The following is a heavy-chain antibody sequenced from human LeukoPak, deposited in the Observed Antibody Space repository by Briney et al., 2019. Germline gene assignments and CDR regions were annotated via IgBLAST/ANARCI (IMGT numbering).Heavy chain of an antibody. CDR1: GFTFRSYA. D-gene: IGHD1-26*01. CDR3: AKDGIVGATTNMVDY. J-gene: IGHJ4*02. CDR2: ISGSGGST. Sequence: GGSLRLSCAASGFTFRSYAMSWVRQAPGKGLEWVSAISGSGGSTYYADSVKGRFTISRDNSKNTLYLQMNSLRAEDTAVYYCAKDGIVGATTNMVDYWGQGTLVTVSS. V-gene: IGHV3-23*01.